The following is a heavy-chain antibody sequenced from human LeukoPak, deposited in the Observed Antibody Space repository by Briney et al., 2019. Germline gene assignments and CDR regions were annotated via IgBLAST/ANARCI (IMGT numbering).Heavy chain of an antibody. J-gene: IGHJ5*02. CDR2: ISGSGGST. CDR1: GFTFSSYA. Sequence: PGGSLRLSCAASGFTFSSYAMSWVRQAPGKGLEWVSAISGSGGSTYYADSVKGRFTISRDNSKNTLYLQMNSLRAEDTAVYYCAKQIYDFWSGYGYNWFDPWGQGTLVTVSS. V-gene: IGHV3-23*01. CDR3: AKQIYDFWSGYGYNWFDP. D-gene: IGHD3-3*01.